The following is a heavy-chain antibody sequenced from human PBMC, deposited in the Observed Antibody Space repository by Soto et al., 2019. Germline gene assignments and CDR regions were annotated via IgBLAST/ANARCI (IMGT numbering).Heavy chain of an antibody. CDR1: GYTFTGYY. V-gene: IGHV1-2*04. J-gene: IGHJ5*02. D-gene: IGHD5-18*01. CDR2: INPNSGGT. CDR3: ARELGYSYGEGGPNWFDP. Sequence: ASVKVSCKASGYTFTGYYMHWVRQAPGQGLEWMGWINPNSGGTNYAQKFQGWVTMTRDTSISTAYMELSRLRSDDTAVYYCARELGYSYGEGGPNWFDPWGQGTLVTVSS.